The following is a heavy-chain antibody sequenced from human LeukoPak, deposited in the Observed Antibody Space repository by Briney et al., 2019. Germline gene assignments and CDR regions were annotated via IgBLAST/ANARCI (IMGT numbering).Heavy chain of an antibody. CDR1: GFTLSSYA. J-gene: IGHJ4*02. V-gene: IGHV3-13*01. D-gene: IGHD1-26*01. CDR2: IGTTGDT. Sequence: GGSLRLSCAASGFTLSSYAMHWVRQPAGKGLEWVSAIGTTGDTFYPGSVKGRFTISRENAKKSLFLQMNSLRAEDTAVYYCARQNTPHGNFDYWGQGTLVTVSS. CDR3: ARQNTPHGNFDY.